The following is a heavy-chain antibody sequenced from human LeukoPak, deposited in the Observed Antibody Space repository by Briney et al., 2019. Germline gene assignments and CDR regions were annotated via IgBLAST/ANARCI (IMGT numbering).Heavy chain of an antibody. J-gene: IGHJ4*02. CDR3: ARPSGGYCSSTSCYLGY. D-gene: IGHD2-2*01. Sequence: ASVKVSCKASGYTFTGYYMHWVRQAPGQGLEWTGWINPNSGGTNYAQKFQGRVTMTRDTSISTAYMELSRLRSDDTAVYYCARPSGGYCSSTSCYLGYWGQGTLVTVSS. V-gene: IGHV1-2*02. CDR2: INPNSGGT. CDR1: GYTFTGYY.